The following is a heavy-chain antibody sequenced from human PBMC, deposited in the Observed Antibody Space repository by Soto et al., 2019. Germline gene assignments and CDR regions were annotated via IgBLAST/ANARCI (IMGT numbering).Heavy chain of an antibody. CDR2: IIPIFGTA. V-gene: IGHV1-69*13. J-gene: IGHJ6*02. CDR3: ARGRHPSYYYYYGMDV. CDR1: GGTFSSYA. Sequence: ASVKVSCKASGGTFSSYAISWVRQAPGRGLEWMGGIIPIFGTANYAQKFQGRVTITADESTSTAYMELSSLRSEDTAVYYCARGRHPSYYYYYGMDVWGQGTTVTVSS.